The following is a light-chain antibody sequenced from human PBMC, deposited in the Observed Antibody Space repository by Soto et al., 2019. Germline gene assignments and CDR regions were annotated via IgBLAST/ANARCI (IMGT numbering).Light chain of an antibody. CDR3: QQSYSSWAT. Sequence: DTQMTQSPSSLSASVGDRVTITCRASQSIRSDLNWYQQRPGKAPKLLIYTTSNLESGVPSRFSCSGSGTDFTLTISSLQPEDSASYCCQQSYSSWATFGGGTKVEIQ. CDR1: QSIRSD. J-gene: IGKJ4*01. V-gene: IGKV1-39*01. CDR2: TTS.